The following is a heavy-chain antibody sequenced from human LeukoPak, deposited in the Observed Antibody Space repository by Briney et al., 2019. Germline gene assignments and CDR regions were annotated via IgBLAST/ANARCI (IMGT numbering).Heavy chain of an antibody. CDR2: VRSNAYGVTK. CDR1: GFILCDFL. V-gene: IGHV3-49*04. Sequence: GGSLRLSCTTSGFILCDFLMSWVPQAPGKGLEGVGLVRSNAYGVTKEYAASVKARFNIERDDSISVAYLQRNSQNTDGAAGYYCTRGQYGYSRRIDSCGEGTLVTVSS. CDR3: TRGQYGYSRRIDS. J-gene: IGHJ4*02. D-gene: IGHD5-12*01.